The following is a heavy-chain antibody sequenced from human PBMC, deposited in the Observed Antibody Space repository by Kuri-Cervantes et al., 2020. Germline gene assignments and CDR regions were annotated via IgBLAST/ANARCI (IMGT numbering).Heavy chain of an antibody. V-gene: IGHV1-3*01. D-gene: IGHD1-7*01. CDR1: GYTFTNYA. CDR2: INAANGNT. J-gene: IGHJ4*02. Sequence: ASVKVSCKASGYTFTNYAMHWVRQAPGQRLEWMGWINAANGNTEYSQKFQSRVTITRDTSASTAYMELSSLRSEDTAVYYCATITGTMFDYWGQGTLVTVSS. CDR3: ATITGTMFDY.